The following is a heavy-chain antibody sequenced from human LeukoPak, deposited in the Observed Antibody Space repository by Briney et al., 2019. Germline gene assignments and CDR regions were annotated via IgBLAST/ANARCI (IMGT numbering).Heavy chain of an antibody. V-gene: IGHV1-2*02. Sequence: ASVKVSCKASGYTFTGYYMHWVRQAPGQGLEWMGWINPNSGGTNYAQKFQGRVTMTRDTSISTAYMELSRLRSDDTAVYYCARVWTSSGWPTDIYYYYYMDVWGKGTTVTVSS. D-gene: IGHD6-19*01. CDR1: GYTFTGYY. J-gene: IGHJ6*03. CDR3: ARVWTSSGWPTDIYYYYYMDV. CDR2: INPNSGGT.